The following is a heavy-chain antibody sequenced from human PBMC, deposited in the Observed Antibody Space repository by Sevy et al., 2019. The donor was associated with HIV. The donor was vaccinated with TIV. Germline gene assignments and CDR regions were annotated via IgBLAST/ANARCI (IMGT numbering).Heavy chain of an antibody. CDR2: ISSSSSTI. J-gene: IGHJ4*02. V-gene: IGHV3-48*02. Sequence: GESLRLSCAASGFTFSSYSMNWVRQAPGKGLEWVSYISSSSSTIYYADSVKGRFTISRDNAKNSLYLQMNSLRDEDTAVYYCARGVTGDLDYFDYWGQGTLVTVSS. D-gene: IGHD7-27*01. CDR1: GFTFSSYS. CDR3: ARGVTGDLDYFDY.